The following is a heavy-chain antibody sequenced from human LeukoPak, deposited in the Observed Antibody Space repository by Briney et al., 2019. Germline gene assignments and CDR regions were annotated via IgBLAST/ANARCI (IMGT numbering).Heavy chain of an antibody. CDR1: GYTFTSYD. V-gene: IGHV1-18*01. Sequence: ASVKVSCKASGYTFTSYDINWVRQAPGQGLEWMGWISAYNGNTNYAQKLQGRVTMTTDTSTSTAYMELRSLRSDDTAVYYCAREVLTHGRSDYWGQGTLVTVSS. J-gene: IGHJ4*02. CDR2: ISAYNGNT. CDR3: AREVLTHGRSDY. D-gene: IGHD3-9*01.